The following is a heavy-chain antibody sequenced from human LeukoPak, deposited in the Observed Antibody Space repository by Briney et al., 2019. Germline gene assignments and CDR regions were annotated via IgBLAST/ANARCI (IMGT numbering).Heavy chain of an antibody. CDR3: ARRPAGTRTFDY. V-gene: IGHV5-51*01. J-gene: IGHJ4*02. CDR1: GSIFTSYW. CDR2: IYGADYTT. Sequence: PGASLQISCQGSGSIFTSYWIGWVRQLPGKGLEWMGVIYGADYTTIYSPPFHGQITISADKSISTAYLQWTSLKASDTAMYYCARRPAGTRTFDYWGQGALVTVSS. D-gene: IGHD1-7*01.